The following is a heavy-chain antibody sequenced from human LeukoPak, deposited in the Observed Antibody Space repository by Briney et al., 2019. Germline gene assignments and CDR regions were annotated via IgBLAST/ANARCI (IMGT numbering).Heavy chain of an antibody. D-gene: IGHD2-21*01. CDR1: GFTFSDLW. V-gene: IGHV3-74*01. CDR2: VKGDEIST. J-gene: IGHJ3*02. CDR3: ATGPYSAFEM. Sequence: GGTLRLSCAASGFTFSDLWMHWVRHPPGGGLVWVSRVKGDEISTLYADSVKGRFTISRDNAKNTLYLQMNSLRADDTALYYCATGPYSAFEMWGQGTMVTVSS.